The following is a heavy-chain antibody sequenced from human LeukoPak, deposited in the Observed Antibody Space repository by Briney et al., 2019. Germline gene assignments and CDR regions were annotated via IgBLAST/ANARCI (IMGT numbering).Heavy chain of an antibody. V-gene: IGHV4-59*08. Sequence: SETLSLTCTVSGGSISSYYWSWIRQPPGQGLEWIGYIYYSGSTNYTPSLKSPVTISVDTSKQQFSLKLSSVTAAPTAVYYCARVFSGFDWIYYYYYYYMDVWGKGTTVTVSS. D-gene: IGHD3-9*01. CDR1: GGSISSYY. CDR3: ARVFSGFDWIYYYYYYYMDV. J-gene: IGHJ6*03. CDR2: IYYSGST.